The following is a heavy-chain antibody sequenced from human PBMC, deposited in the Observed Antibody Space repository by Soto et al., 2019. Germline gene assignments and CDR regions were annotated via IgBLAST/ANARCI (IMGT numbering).Heavy chain of an antibody. CDR3: ARDLSRYYDFWSGNYYYYGMDV. V-gene: IGHV1-2*02. CDR1: GYTFTGYY. J-gene: IGHJ6*02. Sequence: ASVKVSCKASGYTFTGYYMHWLRQAPGQGLEWMGWINPNSGGTNYAQKFQGRVTMTRDTSISTAYMELSRLRSDDTAVYYCARDLSRYYDFWSGNYYYYGMDVWGQGTTVTVSS. D-gene: IGHD3-3*01. CDR2: INPNSGGT.